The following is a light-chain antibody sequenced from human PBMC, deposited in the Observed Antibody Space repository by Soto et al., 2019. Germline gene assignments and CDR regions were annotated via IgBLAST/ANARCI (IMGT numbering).Light chain of an antibody. CDR1: QSVSSY. Sequence: EIVLTQSPATLSLSPGERTTLSCRASQSVSSYLAWYQQKPGQAPRLLIYDASNRATGIPARFSGSGSGTDFTLTTSSLEPEDFAVYYCQQYYNWPPYTFGQGTKVDSK. V-gene: IGKV3-11*01. CDR3: QQYYNWPPYT. CDR2: DAS. J-gene: IGKJ2*01.